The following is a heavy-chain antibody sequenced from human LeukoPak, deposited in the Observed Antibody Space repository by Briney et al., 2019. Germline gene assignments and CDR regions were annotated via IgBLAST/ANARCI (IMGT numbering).Heavy chain of an antibody. CDR2: INPNSGGT. D-gene: IGHD3-22*01. CDR1: GYTFTGYY. V-gene: IGHV1-2*02. Sequence: ASVKVSCKASGYTFTGYYMHWVRQAPGQGLEWMGWINPNSGGTNYAQKFQGRVTMTRDTSISTAYMELSRLRSDDTAVYYCTMKVTEDDAFDIWGQGTMVTVSS. CDR3: TMKVTEDDAFDI. J-gene: IGHJ3*02.